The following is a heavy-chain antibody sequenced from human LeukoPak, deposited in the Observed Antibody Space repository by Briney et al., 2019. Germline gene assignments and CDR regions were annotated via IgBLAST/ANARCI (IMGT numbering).Heavy chain of an antibody. CDR2: ISSSSSYL. D-gene: IGHD3-16*01. J-gene: IGHJ4*02. CDR3: ARGGGGRYFDY. Sequence: GGSLRLSCAASGFTFSSYSMNWVRQAPGKGLEWVSSISSSSSYLYYADSVKGRFTISRDNAKNSLYLQMNSLRAEDTAVYYCARGGGGRYFDYWGQGALVSVSS. V-gene: IGHV3-21*01. CDR1: GFTFSSYS.